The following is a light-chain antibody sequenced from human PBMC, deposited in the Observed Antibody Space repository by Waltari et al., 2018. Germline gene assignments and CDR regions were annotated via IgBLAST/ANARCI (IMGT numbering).Light chain of an antibody. J-gene: IGLJ3*02. V-gene: IGLV1-47*01. CDR1: SPTIPNY. CDR3: ATWDDSLNGWV. CDR2: KDY. Sequence: QSVLTQPPSASGAPGQEVSIPCPGGSPTIPNYVFWYQQFPGTAPKLIVYKDYERPSGVPDRFSASKSGTSASLAISGLRSDDEADYYCATWDDSLNGWVFGGGTKLTVL.